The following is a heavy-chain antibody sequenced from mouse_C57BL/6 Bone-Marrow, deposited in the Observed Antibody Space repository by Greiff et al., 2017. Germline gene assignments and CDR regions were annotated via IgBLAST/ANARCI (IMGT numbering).Heavy chain of an antibody. V-gene: IGHV1-81*01. CDR3: AEGYTAWFAY. CDR2: IYPRSGNT. D-gene: IGHD2-2*01. Sequence: QVQLQPSGAELARPGASVKLSCKASGYTFTSYGISWVKQRTGQGLEWIGEIYPRSGNTYYNEKFKGKATLTADKSSSTAYMELRSLTSEDSAVYFCAEGYTAWFAYWGQGTLVTVSA. CDR1: GYTFTSYG. J-gene: IGHJ3*01.